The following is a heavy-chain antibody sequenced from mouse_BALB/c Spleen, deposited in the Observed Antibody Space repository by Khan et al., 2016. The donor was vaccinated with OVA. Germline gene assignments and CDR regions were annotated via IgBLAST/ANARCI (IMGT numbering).Heavy chain of an antibody. CDR1: GYSITSDYA. V-gene: IGHV3-2*02. CDR2: ITYSGST. J-gene: IGHJ3*01. CDR3: ARGRAY. D-gene: IGHD3-3*01. Sequence: EVQLQESGPGLVKPSQSLSLTCTVTGYSITSDYAWNWIRQFPGNKLEWMGYITYSGSTSYTPSLKSRFSITRDKSKNPFFLQLNSLTTEDTATYYGARGRAYWGQGTLVTVSA.